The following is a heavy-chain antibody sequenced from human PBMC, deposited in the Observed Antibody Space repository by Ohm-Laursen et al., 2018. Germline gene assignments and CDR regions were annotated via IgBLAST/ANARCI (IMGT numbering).Heavy chain of an antibody. CDR3: ARDLIAYCPTTSCDNFGMDV. Sequence: SDTLSLTCMVSGGSVSTHYWSWIRQSPGKGLEWIGYISYSGGTDYNPSLKSRVTMSVDTSKNQFSLSLNSVTAADTAVYYCARDLIAYCPTTSCDNFGMDVWGQGTTVTVSS. J-gene: IGHJ6*02. CDR1: GGSVSTHY. D-gene: IGHD2-2*01. CDR2: ISYSGGT. V-gene: IGHV4-59*02.